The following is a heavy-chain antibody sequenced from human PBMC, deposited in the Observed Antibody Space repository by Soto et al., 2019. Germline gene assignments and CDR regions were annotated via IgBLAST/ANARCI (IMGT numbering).Heavy chain of an antibody. J-gene: IGHJ4*02. CDR3: ARERREEIHDGYDIDY. CDR1: GGSISDYY. V-gene: IGHV4-4*07. CDR2: IYTSGST. Sequence: QVQLQESGPGLVKPSETLSLTCTVSGGSISDYYWSWIRQPAGKGLVWIGRIYTSGSTDYNPSLKSRVTISIDTSKNQFSLKVTSMTAADTAVYYCARERREEIHDGYDIDYWGQGTLVTVSS. D-gene: IGHD5-12*01.